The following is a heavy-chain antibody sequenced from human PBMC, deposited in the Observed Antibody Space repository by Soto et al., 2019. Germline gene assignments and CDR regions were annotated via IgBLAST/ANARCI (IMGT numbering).Heavy chain of an antibody. CDR2: IIPIFGTA. J-gene: IGHJ4*02. V-gene: IGHV1-69*01. CDR1: GGTFSSYA. D-gene: IGHD6-19*01. Sequence: QVQLVQSGAEVKKPGSSVKVSCEASGGTFSSYAISWVRQAPGQGLEWMGGIIPIFGTANYAQKFQGRVTITADESTSTAYMELSSLRSEDTAVYYCASGPTYSSGWDFDYWGQGTLVTVSS. CDR3: ASGPTYSSGWDFDY.